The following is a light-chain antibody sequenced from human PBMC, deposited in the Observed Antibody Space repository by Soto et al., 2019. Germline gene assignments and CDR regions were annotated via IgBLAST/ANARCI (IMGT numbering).Light chain of an antibody. V-gene: IGLV1-47*01. J-gene: IGLJ3*02. CDR1: SSNIGSNY. Sequence: QSVLTQPPSASGTPGQRVTISCSGSSSNIGSNYVYWYQQLPGTAPKLLIYRNNQRPSGVPDRFSGSKSGTSASLAISGLRSEDEDDYYCAAWYDSLSGWVFGGGTKLTVL. CDR2: RNN. CDR3: AAWYDSLSGWV.